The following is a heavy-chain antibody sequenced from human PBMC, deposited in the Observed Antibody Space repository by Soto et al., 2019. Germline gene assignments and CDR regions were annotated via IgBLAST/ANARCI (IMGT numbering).Heavy chain of an antibody. D-gene: IGHD2-2*01. J-gene: IGHJ4*02. Sequence: GGSLRLSCAASGFTFSSYGMHWDRQAPGKGLEWEAAISYDGSNKYYADSVKGRFTISRDNSKNTLYLQMNSLRAEDTAVYYCAKDRRDVVVPAAMYYFDYWGQGTLVTVSS. CDR2: ISYDGSNK. CDR3: AKDRRDVVVPAAMYYFDY. CDR1: GFTFSSYG. V-gene: IGHV3-30*18.